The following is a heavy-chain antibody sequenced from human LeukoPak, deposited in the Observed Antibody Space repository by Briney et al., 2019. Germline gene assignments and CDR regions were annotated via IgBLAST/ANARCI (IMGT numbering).Heavy chain of an antibody. V-gene: IGHV3-74*01. D-gene: IGHD3-3*01. CDR2: INSDGSST. J-gene: IGHJ4*02. Sequence: GGSLRLSCAASGFTFSSYWMHWVRQAPGKGLVWVSRINSDGSSTYYADSVKGRFTISRDNSKNTLYLQMNSLRAEDTAVYYCAKDRLAFRSSAGYFGYWGQGTLVTVSS. CDR3: AKDRLAFRSSAGYFGY. CDR1: GFTFSSYW.